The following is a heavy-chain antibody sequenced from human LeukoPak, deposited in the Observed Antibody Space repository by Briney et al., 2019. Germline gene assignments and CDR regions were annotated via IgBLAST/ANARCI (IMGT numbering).Heavy chain of an antibody. CDR3: ASRRDGYNLYDAFDI. CDR1: GYTFTSYY. V-gene: IGHV1-46*01. Sequence: ASVKVSCKASGYTFTSYYMHWARQAPGQGPEWMGIINPSSGSTSYAQKFQGRVIMTRDTSTSTVYMELSSLRREDTAVYYCASRRDGYNLYDAFDIWGQGTMVTVS. CDR2: INPSSGST. D-gene: IGHD5-24*01. J-gene: IGHJ3*02.